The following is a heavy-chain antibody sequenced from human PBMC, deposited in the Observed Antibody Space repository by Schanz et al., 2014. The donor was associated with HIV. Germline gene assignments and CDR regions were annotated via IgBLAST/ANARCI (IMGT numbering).Heavy chain of an antibody. CDR1: GFTFITYG. Sequence: QVQLVESGGGVVQPGRSLRLSCAASGFTFITYGMHWVRQAPGKGLEWVAGISYDGSNKYYADSVKGRFTVSRDNSKNTLYLQMNSLRVEDTAIYYCAKENPIYYYTHGGPFDIWGQGTRLIVSS. CDR3: AKENPIYYYTHGGPFDI. V-gene: IGHV3-30*18. CDR2: ISYDGSNK. D-gene: IGHD3-10*01. J-gene: IGHJ3*02.